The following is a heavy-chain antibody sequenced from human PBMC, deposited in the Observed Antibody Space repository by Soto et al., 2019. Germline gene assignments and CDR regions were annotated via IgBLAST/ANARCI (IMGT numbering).Heavy chain of an antibody. CDR2: IYPGDSDT. V-gene: IGHV5-51*01. CDR1: GYSFTSYW. D-gene: IGHD4-4*01. CDR3: ASSITSHYYYYGMDV. Sequence: PGESLKLSCKGSGYSFTSYWIGWVRQMPGKGLEWMGIIYPGDSDTRYSPSFQGQVTISADKSISTAYLQWSSLKASDTAMYYCASSITSHYYYYGMDVWGQGTTVTVSS. J-gene: IGHJ6*02.